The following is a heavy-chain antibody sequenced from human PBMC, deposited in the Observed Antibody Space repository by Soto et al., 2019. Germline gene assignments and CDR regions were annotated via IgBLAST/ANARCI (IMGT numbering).Heavy chain of an antibody. Sequence: QVQLQQWGAGLLKPSETLSLTCAVYGGSFSGYYWSWIRQPPGKGLEWLGEINHSGSTNYNPSLKSRVTISVDTSKNQFSLKLSSVTAADTAVYYCARDSFQYYDSSGYFFQHWGQGTLVTVSS. D-gene: IGHD3-22*01. CDR3: ARDSFQYYDSSGYFFQH. V-gene: IGHV4-34*01. J-gene: IGHJ1*01. CDR1: GGSFSGYY. CDR2: INHSGST.